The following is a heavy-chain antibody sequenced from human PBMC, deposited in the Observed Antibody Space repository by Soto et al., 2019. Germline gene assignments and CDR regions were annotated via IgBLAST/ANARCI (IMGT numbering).Heavy chain of an antibody. V-gene: IGHV5-10-1*01. Sequence: GESLKISCKGSGYSFAGYWVTWVRQKPGKGLEWMGRIDPSDSQTYYSPSFRGHVTISVTKSITTVFLQWSSLRASDTAMYYCARQIYDSDTGPNFQYYFDSWGQGTPVTVS. CDR1: GYSFAGYW. CDR2: IDPSDSQT. CDR3: ARQIYDSDTGPNFQYYFDS. J-gene: IGHJ4*02. D-gene: IGHD3-22*01.